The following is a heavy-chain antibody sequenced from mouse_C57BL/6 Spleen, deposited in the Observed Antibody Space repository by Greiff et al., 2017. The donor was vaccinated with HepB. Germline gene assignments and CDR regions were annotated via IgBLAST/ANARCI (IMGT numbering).Heavy chain of an antibody. CDR2: IYPGDGDT. CDR1: GYAFSSSW. CDR3: ARRPPHYYGSSLYYFDY. J-gene: IGHJ2*01. D-gene: IGHD1-1*01. Sequence: QVHVKQSGPELVKPGASVKISCKASGYAFSSSWMNWVKQRPGKGLEWIGRIYPGDGDTNYNGKFKGKATLNADKSSSTAYMQLSSLTSEDSAVYFCARRPPHYYGSSLYYFDYWGQGTTLTVSS. V-gene: IGHV1-82*01.